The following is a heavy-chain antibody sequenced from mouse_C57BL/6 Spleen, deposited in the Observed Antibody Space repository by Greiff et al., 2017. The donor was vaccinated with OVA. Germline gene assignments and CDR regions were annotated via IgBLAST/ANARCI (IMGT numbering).Heavy chain of an antibody. D-gene: IGHD3-1*01. Sequence: QVQLQHSGSDLVRPLSSVNFSCNYSYFSFMSSSMHFLNQIPGHGLEWIGSFTMYSYATEYSENFKGKATLTANTSSSTAYMELSSLTSEDSAVYYCARSGSYAMDYWGQGTSVTVSS. V-gene: IGHV1-49*01. J-gene: IGHJ4*01. CDR1: YFSFMSSS. CDR3: ARSGSYAMDY. CDR2: FTMYSYAT.